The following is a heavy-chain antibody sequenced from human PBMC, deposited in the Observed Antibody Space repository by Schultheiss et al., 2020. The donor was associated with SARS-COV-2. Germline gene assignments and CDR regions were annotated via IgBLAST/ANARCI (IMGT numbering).Heavy chain of an antibody. J-gene: IGHJ4*02. CDR3: ARDGIGWFLDAFDI. CDR1: GYSISSGYF. Sequence: SQTLSLTCAVSGYSISSGYFWGWIRQPPGKGLEWIGSIYHSGSTHYNPSLKSRVTISLDASKNHFSLGLNSVTAADTAVYYCARDGIGWFLDAFDIWGQGTLVTVSS. D-gene: IGHD2-15*01. V-gene: IGHV4-38-2*02. CDR2: IYHSGST.